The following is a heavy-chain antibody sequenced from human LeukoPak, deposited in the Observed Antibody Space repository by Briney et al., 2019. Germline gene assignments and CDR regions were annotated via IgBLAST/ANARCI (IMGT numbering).Heavy chain of an antibody. CDR2: IKEDGSEK. J-gene: IGHJ6*02. V-gene: IGHV3-7*01. CDR3: ARDAVDTANAV. CDR1: GFTFSTYW. D-gene: IGHD5-18*01. Sequence: PGGSLRLSCAASGFTFSTYWMDWVRQAPGKGLEWVANIKEDGSEKYYEDSVKGRFTISRDNAKNSLYLQMNSLRAEDTAVYYCARDAVDTANAVWGQGTTVTVSS.